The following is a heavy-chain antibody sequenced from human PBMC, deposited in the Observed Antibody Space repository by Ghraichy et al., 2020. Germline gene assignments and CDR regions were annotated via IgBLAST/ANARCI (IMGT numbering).Heavy chain of an antibody. CDR2: IIPVLEIA. V-gene: IGHV1-69*04. J-gene: IGHJ4*02. CDR1: GDTFSSYS. CDR3: ARDRSPQKLDS. Sequence: SSVKVSCKASGDTFSSYSISWVRRAPGQGLEWMGRIIPVLEIAKHALKFQDRVRISADKSTNTAYMELRNLKSEDTAVYFCARDRSPQKLDSWGQGTLVTVSS.